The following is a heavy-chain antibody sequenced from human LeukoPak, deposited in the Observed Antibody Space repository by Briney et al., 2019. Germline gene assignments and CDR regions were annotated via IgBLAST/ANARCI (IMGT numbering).Heavy chain of an antibody. Sequence: GASVKVSCKASGYTFTAYMHWVRQAPGQGLEWMGWINPSSGGTNCAQNFQGRVTMTRDTSISTAYMELSRLTSDDTAVYYCARGWRSGAFDIWGQGTMVTVSS. CDR3: ARGWRSGAFDI. V-gene: IGHV1-2*02. CDR1: GYTFTAY. D-gene: IGHD2-21*01. CDR2: INPSSGGT. J-gene: IGHJ3*02.